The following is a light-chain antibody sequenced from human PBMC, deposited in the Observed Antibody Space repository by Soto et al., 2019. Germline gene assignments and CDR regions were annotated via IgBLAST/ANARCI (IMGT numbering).Light chain of an antibody. CDR1: QSISSY. Sequence: DRQITPSRSTLSAPVVSRVPITVRASQSISSYLNWYQQKPGKAHKLLIYAASSLQSGVPSRFSGSGSGTDFTLTIRSMQPEDFATYYCKKSYSTHKNFGTGTTVAI. J-gene: IGKJ3*01. CDR2: AAS. CDR3: KKSYSTHKN. V-gene: IGKV1-39*01.